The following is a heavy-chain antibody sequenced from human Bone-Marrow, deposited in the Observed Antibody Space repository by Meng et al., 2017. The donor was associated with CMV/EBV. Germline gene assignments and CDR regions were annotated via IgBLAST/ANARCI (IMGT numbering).Heavy chain of an antibody. D-gene: IGHD2-2*02. CDR3: ARVTFKQLLYVQDY. CDR1: GGSISSSSYY. Sequence: SETLSLTCTVSGGSISSSSYYWGWIRQPPGKGLEWIGEINHSGSTNYNPSLKSRVTISVDTSKNQFSLKLSSVTAADTAVYYCARVTFKQLLYVQDYWGRGTLVTVSS. CDR2: INHSGST. J-gene: IGHJ4*02. V-gene: IGHV4-39*07.